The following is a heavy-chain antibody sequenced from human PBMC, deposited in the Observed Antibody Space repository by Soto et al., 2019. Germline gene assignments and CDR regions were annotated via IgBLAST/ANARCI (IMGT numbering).Heavy chain of an antibody. V-gene: IGHV3-23*01. CDR3: AKDKMEQWLVGGYFDN. Sequence: GGSLRLSCSASGFTFSGHAMGWVRQAPGKGLEWVSAIIADGGRAYYAESVKGRFTMSRANSKNTLSLQMNTLRAEDTAVYYCAKDKMEQWLVGGYFDNWGPGTQVTVSS. CDR1: GFTFSGHA. J-gene: IGHJ4*02. D-gene: IGHD6-19*01. CDR2: IIADGGRA.